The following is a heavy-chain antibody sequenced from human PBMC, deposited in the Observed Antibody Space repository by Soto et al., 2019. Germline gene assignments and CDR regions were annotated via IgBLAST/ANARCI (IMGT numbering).Heavy chain of an antibody. V-gene: IGHV3-23*01. CDR1: GFAFSTYA. J-gene: IGHJ6*02. CDR2: ISGSGGSS. CDR3: AKVTKRAAAGRYEYYKYGMDV. D-gene: IGHD6-13*01. Sequence: EVQLLESGGALEHPGGSLRLSCAASGFAFSTYAMTWVRQAPGKGLEWVSVISGSGGSSYYAASVKGRCTISRDNSKNTLDPQMNGLRAEDTALYYCAKVTKRAAAGRYEYYKYGMDVWGQGTTVTVSS.